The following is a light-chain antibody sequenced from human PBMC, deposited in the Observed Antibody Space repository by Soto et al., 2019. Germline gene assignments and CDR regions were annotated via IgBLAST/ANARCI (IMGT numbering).Light chain of an antibody. Sequence: DIVLTQSPATLSVSLGERACLSSRPSQSVRSYLAWYHQRPGQAPRLAIYEASNRATAIPARFSGSGSGTDFTLTISSLEPEDLAVYYCHQRSNWPPTSGQGTKVDI. CDR2: EAS. CDR1: QSVRSY. V-gene: IGKV3-11*01. CDR3: HQRSNWPPT. J-gene: IGKJ1*01.